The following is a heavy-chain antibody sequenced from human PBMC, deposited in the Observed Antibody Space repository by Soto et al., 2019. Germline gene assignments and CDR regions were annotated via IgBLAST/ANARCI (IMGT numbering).Heavy chain of an antibody. V-gene: IGHV3-21*04. CDR1: GFTFTRYS. CDR3: AKDLYVQPPSGWFDP. Sequence: PGGSLRLSCAASGFTFTRYSMNWVRQAPGKGLEWVSSISSTTNYIYYGDSMKGRFTISRDNAKNSLYLEMNSLRAEDTAVYYCAKDLYVQPPSGWFDPWGQGTVVTVSS. CDR2: ISSTTNYI. D-gene: IGHD1-26*01. J-gene: IGHJ5*02.